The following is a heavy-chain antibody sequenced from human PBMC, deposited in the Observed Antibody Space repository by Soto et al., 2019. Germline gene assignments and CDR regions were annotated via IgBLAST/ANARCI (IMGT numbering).Heavy chain of an antibody. J-gene: IGHJ6*02. V-gene: IGHV4-59*01. Sequence: SETLSLTCTVSGGSLSSYYWNWIRQPPGKGLEGIGYIYNSGSPNYNPSLKSRVTISLDTSKNQLSLKLSSVTAADTAVYYCAREAYNWNYINYYGMDGWGQGTTVTVYS. CDR3: AREAYNWNYINYYGMDG. D-gene: IGHD1-7*01. CDR2: IYNSGSP. CDR1: GGSLSSYY.